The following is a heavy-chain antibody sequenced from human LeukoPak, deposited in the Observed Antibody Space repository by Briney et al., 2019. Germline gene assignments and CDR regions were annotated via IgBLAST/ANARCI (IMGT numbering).Heavy chain of an antibody. J-gene: IGHJ4*02. CDR2: INGDGSST. V-gene: IGHV3-74*01. CDR1: GFTFSGYW. CDR3: ARGIRSSLDY. D-gene: IGHD1-14*01. Sequence: GGSLRLSCAASGFTFSGYWMHWVRQAPGKGLVWVSAINGDGSSTSSADSVKGRFTISRDNAKNTLYLQMNSLRADDTAVYYCARGIRSSLDYWGQGTLVTVSS.